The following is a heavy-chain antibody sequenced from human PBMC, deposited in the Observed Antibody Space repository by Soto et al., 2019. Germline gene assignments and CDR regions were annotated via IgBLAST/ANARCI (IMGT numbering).Heavy chain of an antibody. V-gene: IGHV3-23*01. Sequence: QPGGSLRLSCAASGFSFVNYAMNWVRQAPGKGLEWVSGLSGSGTSTYYADSVKGRFTISRDNSRDTLFLQMNSRTADDTAVYYCAKATTNGGWFNPFDSWGQGALVTVSS. D-gene: IGHD6-19*01. CDR1: GFSFVNYA. CDR2: LSGSGTST. J-gene: IGHJ4*02. CDR3: AKATTNGGWFNPFDS.